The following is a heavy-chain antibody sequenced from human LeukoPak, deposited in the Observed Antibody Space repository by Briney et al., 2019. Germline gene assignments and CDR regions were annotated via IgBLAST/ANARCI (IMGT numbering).Heavy chain of an antibody. D-gene: IGHD6-19*01. CDR2: INPGDGST. CDR1: GYSFSLYY. Sequence: ASVKVSCKASGYSFSLYYLHWVRQAPGQGPEWMGMINPGDGSTTYRQKFKGRVTMTRDMSTSTVYMELSSLRSEDTAVYYCARVRTIPYSSLNWFDPWGQGTLVTVSS. CDR3: ARVRTIPYSSLNWFDP. J-gene: IGHJ5*02. V-gene: IGHV1-46*01.